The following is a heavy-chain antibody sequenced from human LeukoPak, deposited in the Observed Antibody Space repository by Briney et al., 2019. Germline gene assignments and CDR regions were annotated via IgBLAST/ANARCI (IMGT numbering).Heavy chain of an antibody. Sequence: GASVKVSCKASGYTFTGYYIHWVRQAPGHELEWMGWINPNSGGTNYVQNFQGRVTMTRDTSISTAYMELSGLRSDDTAVYYCARLTGDRDWFDPWGQGTLVTVSS. CDR1: GYTFTGYY. CDR2: INPNSGGT. D-gene: IGHD7-27*01. V-gene: IGHV1-2*02. J-gene: IGHJ5*02. CDR3: ARLTGDRDWFDP.